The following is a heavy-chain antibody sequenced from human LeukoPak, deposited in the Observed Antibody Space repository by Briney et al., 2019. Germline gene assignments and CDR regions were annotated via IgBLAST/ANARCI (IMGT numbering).Heavy chain of an antibody. V-gene: IGHV3-33*01. CDR1: GFALSYYG. CDR3: ARDADTSEFFSWLDL. Sequence: GGSLRLSCAASGFALSYYGMQWVRQAPGKGLEWVALIWHDGGKRYYADSVKGRFTISRDNSKNTLYLQMTTLRAEDTAVYYCARDADTSEFFSWLDLWGQGTLVTVSS. CDR2: IWHDGGKR. D-gene: IGHD3-22*01. J-gene: IGHJ5*02.